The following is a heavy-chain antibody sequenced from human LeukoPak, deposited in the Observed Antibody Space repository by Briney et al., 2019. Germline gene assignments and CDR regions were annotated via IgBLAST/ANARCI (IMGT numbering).Heavy chain of an antibody. D-gene: IGHD2-21*01. CDR3: ARDDCAGVWYACDH. Sequence: GGSLRLSCAASGFTFDTYSMIWVRQAPGKGLEWVSYISKSSSTIYYADSVKGRFTISRDNAKNTLYLEMNSLRAEDTAFYFCARDDCAGVWYACDHWGQGTLVTVSS. CDR2: ISKSSSTI. CDR1: GFTFDTYS. V-gene: IGHV3-48*01. J-gene: IGHJ4*02.